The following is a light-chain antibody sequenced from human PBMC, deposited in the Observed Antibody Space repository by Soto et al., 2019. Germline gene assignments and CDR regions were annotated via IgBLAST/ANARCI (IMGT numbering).Light chain of an antibody. CDR2: EVS. J-gene: IGLJ1*01. CDR1: SGDVGGYKF. V-gene: IGLV2-8*01. Sequence: QSALTQPASVSGSPGQSITIYCTGTSGDVGGYKFVSWYQQHPGKAPQLIIYEVSKRPSGVPDRFSGSKSGNTASLTVSGLQAEDEADYYCSSYAATNNYVFGSGTKLTVL. CDR3: SSYAATNNYV.